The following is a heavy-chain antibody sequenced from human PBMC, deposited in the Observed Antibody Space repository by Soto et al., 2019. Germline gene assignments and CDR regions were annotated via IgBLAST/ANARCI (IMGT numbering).Heavy chain of an antibody. CDR1: GFTFSNAW. CDR3: TTDLVVVVVAATASFGY. J-gene: IGHJ4*02. CDR2: IKSKTDGGTT. V-gene: IGHV3-15*01. D-gene: IGHD2-15*01. Sequence: GGSLRLSCAASGFTFSNAWMSWVRQAPGKGLEWVGRIKSKTDGGTTDYAAPVKGRFTISRDDSKNTLYLQMNSLKTEDTAVYYCTTDLVVVVVAATASFGYWGQGTLVTVSS.